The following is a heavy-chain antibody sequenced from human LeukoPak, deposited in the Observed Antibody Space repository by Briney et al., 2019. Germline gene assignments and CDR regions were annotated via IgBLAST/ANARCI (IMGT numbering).Heavy chain of an antibody. V-gene: IGHV3-7*01. CDR3: ARHSNKYDYDSSGHYRSFDY. Sequence: GGSVRLSCTASGFTFSFYWMSWVRQAPGKGLEWVANIKQDGSDKYYVDSVKGRFTISRDNSKNSLYLQMNSLRADDTAFYFCARHSNKYDYDSSGHYRSFDYWGQGTLVSVSS. CDR1: GFTFSFYW. J-gene: IGHJ4*02. CDR2: IKQDGSDK. D-gene: IGHD3-22*01.